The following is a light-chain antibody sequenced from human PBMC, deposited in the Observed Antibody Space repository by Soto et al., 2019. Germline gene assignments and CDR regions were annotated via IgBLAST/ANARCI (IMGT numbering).Light chain of an antibody. CDR3: QQYNDWPLT. CDR1: QSVSDN. J-gene: IGKJ1*01. V-gene: IGKV3-15*01. Sequence: EILMTQSPVTLSVSPWERVTLSCRASQSVSDNLAWYQQKPGQAPSLLIYGAFTRATGVPARFSGAGSGTEFTLTISSLQSEDFALYYCQQYNDWPLTFGQGTKVDIK. CDR2: GAF.